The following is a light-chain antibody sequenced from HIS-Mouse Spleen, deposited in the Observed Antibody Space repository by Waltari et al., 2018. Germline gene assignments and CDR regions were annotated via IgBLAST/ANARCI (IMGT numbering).Light chain of an antibody. CDR2: EDS. CDR3: YSTDSSGNHRV. J-gene: IGLJ2*01. CDR1: ALPKKY. Sequence: SYELTQPPSVSVSPGQTARITCSGDALPKKYAYWYQQNAGQAPVLVIYEDSKRPSGIPEGLSGSSSGTMATLTISGAQVEDEADYYCYSTDSSGNHRVFGGGTKLTVL. V-gene: IGLV3-10*01.